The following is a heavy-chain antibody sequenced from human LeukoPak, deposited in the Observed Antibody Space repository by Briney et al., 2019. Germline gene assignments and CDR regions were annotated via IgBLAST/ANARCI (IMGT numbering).Heavy chain of an antibody. CDR3: AKEESNFWSGYPDY. Sequence: PGGSLRLSCEASGFTFSSYAMTWVRQAPGKGLEWVANIKQDGSEKYCGDSVKGRFTISRDNAKNSLYLQMNSLRAEDSAVYYCAKEESNFWSGYPDYWGQGTLVTASS. CDR1: GFTFSSYA. D-gene: IGHD3-3*01. J-gene: IGHJ4*02. V-gene: IGHV3-7*05. CDR2: IKQDGSEK.